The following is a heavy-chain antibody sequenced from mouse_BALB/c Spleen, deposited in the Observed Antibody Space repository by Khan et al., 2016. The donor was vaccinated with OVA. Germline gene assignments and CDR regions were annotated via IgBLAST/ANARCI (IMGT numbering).Heavy chain of an antibody. CDR2: VSTGGGYT. Sequence: EVQVVESGGDLVKPGGSLKLSCAASGFTFSTYGMSWVRQTPEKRLEWVATVSTGGGYTYYPDSVKGRFTITRDNAKNTLYLQMSGLKSEDSAMFYCTRRACYCDSEGFAYWGQGTLVTVSA. CDR1: GFTFSTYG. CDR3: TRRACYCDSEGFAY. J-gene: IGHJ3*01. V-gene: IGHV5-6*01. D-gene: IGHD1-1*01.